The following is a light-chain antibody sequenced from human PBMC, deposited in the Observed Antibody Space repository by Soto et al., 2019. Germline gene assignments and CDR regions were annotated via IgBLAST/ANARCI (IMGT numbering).Light chain of an antibody. CDR2: EAS. V-gene: IGKV3-20*01. J-gene: IGKJ5*01. CDR3: HKYGNLVIT. Sequence: ELVLTQSPGTLSLSPGDRATLSCRASQSIVGTNLAWYQQKPGQAPRLLVYEASSRPTGIPDRFSGSGSGTDFTLTISRLEPEDFAVYYCHKYGNLVITFGQGTRLDIK. CDR1: QSIVGTN.